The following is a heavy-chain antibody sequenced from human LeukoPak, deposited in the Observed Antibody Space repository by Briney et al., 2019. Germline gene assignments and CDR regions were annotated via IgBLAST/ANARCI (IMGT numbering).Heavy chain of an antibody. CDR3: ARDLRDGYNYHFDY. Sequence: SETLSLTCTVSGGSISSGGYYWSWIRQHPGKGLEWIGYIYYSGSTYYNPSLKSRVTISVDTSKNQFSLKLSSVTAADTAVYYCARDLRDGYNYHFDYWGQGTLVTVSS. V-gene: IGHV4-31*03. J-gene: IGHJ4*02. CDR2: IYYSGST. D-gene: IGHD5-24*01. CDR1: GGSISSGGYY.